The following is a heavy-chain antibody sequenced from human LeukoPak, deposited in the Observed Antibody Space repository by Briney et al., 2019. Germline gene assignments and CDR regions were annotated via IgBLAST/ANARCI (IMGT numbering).Heavy chain of an antibody. CDR1: GGSIGDYY. J-gene: IGHJ4*02. V-gene: IGHV4-4*07. CDR3: ARERARRGNPYGLKHFDY. D-gene: IGHD3-10*01. Sequence: SETLSLTCNVSGGSIGDYYWNWIRQPAGKGLEWIGRIFRSGSTNYNPSLKSRVSMSIDTSRNQFSLTLTSVTAADTAVYYCARERARRGNPYGLKHFDYWGRGALVTVSS. CDR2: IFRSGST.